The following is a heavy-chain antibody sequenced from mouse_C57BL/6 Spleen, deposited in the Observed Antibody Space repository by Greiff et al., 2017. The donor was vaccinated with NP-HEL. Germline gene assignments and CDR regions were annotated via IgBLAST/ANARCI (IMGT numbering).Heavy chain of an antibody. D-gene: IGHD2-4*01. CDR1: GFNIKDYY. CDR3: ASYDYDGSWFAY. V-gene: IGHV14-2*01. J-gene: IGHJ3*01. CDR2: IDPEDGET. Sequence: EVHLVESGAELVKPGASVKLSCTASGFNIKDYYMHWVKQRTEQGLEWIGRIDPEDGETKYAPKFQGKATITADTSSNTAYLQLSSLTSEDTAVYYCASYDYDGSWFAYWGQGTLVTVSA.